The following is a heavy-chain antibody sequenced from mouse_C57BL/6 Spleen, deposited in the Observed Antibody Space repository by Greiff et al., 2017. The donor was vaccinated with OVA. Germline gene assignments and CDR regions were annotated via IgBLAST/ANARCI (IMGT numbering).Heavy chain of an antibody. Sequence: EVMLVESGGGLVKPGGSLKLSCAASGFTFSDYGMHWVLQAPEKGLEWVAYISSGSSNIYYAYKVKGRFTISRDNAKNTLFLQMTSVRSDETAMYYWARDHYGLGYWGQGTTLTVSS. V-gene: IGHV5-17*01. CDR2: ISSGSSNI. D-gene: IGHD1-1*01. CDR3: ARDHYGLGY. CDR1: GFTFSDYG. J-gene: IGHJ2*01.